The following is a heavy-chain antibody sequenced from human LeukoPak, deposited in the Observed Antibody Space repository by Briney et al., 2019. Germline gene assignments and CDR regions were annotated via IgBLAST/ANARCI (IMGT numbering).Heavy chain of an antibody. CDR1: GYTFTGYF. Sequence: ASVKVSCEASGYTFTGYFLHWVRQAPGQGLEWMGWISAYNGNTNYAQKLQGRVTMTTDTSASTAYMELRSLRSDDTAVYYCARPIAAAGMRYFDYWGQGTLVTVSS. J-gene: IGHJ4*02. D-gene: IGHD6-13*01. CDR2: ISAYNGNT. CDR3: ARPIAAAGMRYFDY. V-gene: IGHV1-18*04.